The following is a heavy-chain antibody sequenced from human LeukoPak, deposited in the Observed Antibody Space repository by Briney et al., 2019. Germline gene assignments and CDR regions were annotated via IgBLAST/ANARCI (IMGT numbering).Heavy chain of an antibody. D-gene: IGHD6-6*01. Sequence: ASVKVSCKPSDYTFANYGLSWVRQAPGQGLEWMGWISTYNGNTNYAQNLQGRVTMTTDTSTNTAYMELRSLRSEDTAVYYCARDSAVAARPSYYYYYGMDVWGQGTTVTVSS. V-gene: IGHV1-18*01. CDR3: ARDSAVAARPSYYYYYGMDV. CDR1: DYTFANYG. CDR2: ISTYNGNT. J-gene: IGHJ6*02.